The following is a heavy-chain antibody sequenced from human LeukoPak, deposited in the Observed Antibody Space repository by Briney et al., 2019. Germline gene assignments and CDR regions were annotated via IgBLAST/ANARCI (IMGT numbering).Heavy chain of an antibody. CDR1: GGSLSGDSYY. J-gene: IGHJ4*02. CDR2: IYTSGST. V-gene: IGHV4-61*02. CDR3: ARGVATINFDY. D-gene: IGHD5-24*01. Sequence: SETLSLTCTVSGGSLSGDSYYWSWIRQPAGKGLEWIGRIYTSGSTSYNPSLKSRVTISLDTSKNQFSLKLNSVTAADTAVYYCARGVATINFDYWGQGTLVTVSS.